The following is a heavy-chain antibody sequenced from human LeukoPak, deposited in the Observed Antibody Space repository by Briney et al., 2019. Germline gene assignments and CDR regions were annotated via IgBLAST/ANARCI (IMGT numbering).Heavy chain of an antibody. CDR3: ARAYGSGREYNWFDP. CDR2: INAGNGNT. V-gene: IGHV1-3*01. CDR1: GYTFTSYA. Sequence: ASVTVSCKASGYTFTSYAMHWVRQAPGQRLEWMGWINAGNGNTKYSQKFQGRVTITRDTSASTAYMELSSLRSEDTAAYYCARAYGSGREYNWFDPWGQGTLVTVSS. D-gene: IGHD3-10*01. J-gene: IGHJ5*02.